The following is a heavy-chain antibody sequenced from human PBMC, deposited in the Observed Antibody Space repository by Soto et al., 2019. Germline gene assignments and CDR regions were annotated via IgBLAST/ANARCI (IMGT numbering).Heavy chain of an antibody. CDR3: ARTMDYYYGRGSGNGHGV. D-gene: IGHD3-10*02. CDR2: INPKFGDT. V-gene: IGHV1-2*02. Sequence: QVQLVQSGAEVKEPGDSVRVSCEASGYTFTAYYIHWVRQAPGQGLEWMGWINPKFGDTTYAQDFQGRVSMTRDMSISTVYMELSSLTSDDTALYYCARTMDYYYGRGSGNGHGVWGQGTTVTVFS. J-gene: IGHJ6*02. CDR1: GYTFTAYY.